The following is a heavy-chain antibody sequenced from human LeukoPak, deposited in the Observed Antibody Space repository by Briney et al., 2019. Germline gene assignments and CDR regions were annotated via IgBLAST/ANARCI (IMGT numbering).Heavy chain of an antibody. CDR3: ARDRRELRNWFDP. CDR2: IYYSGST. D-gene: IGHD1-26*01. CDR1: GYSISSGYY. Sequence: SETLSLTCTVSGYSISSGYYWGWIRQPPGKGLEWIGSIYYSGSTYYNPSLKSRVTISVDTSKNQFSLKLSSVTAADTAVYYCARDRRELRNWFDPWGQGTLVTVSS. V-gene: IGHV4-38-2*02. J-gene: IGHJ5*02.